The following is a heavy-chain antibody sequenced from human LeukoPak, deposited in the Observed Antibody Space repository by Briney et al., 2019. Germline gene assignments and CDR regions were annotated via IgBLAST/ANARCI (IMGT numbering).Heavy chain of an antibody. CDR1: GASIRSYY. Sequence: SETLSLTSNVSGASIRSYYWSWIRQSPGKGLEWSGYIYYSGSTNYNPSLKSRVTISLDTSKNQLSLNLNSVTAADTAVYYCARGLNTRAEHWYFDLWRRGTLVTVSS. CDR3: ARGLNTRAEHWYFDL. D-gene: IGHD2-2*01. V-gene: IGHV4-59*12. J-gene: IGHJ2*01. CDR2: IYYSGST.